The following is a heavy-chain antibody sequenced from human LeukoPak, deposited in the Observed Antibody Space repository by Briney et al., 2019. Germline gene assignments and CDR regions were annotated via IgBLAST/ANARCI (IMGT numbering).Heavy chain of an antibody. CDR3: ARDPGITMVRGVLDY. Sequence: GGTLRLSCAASGFTFSSYSMNWVRQAPGKGLEWVSSISSSSSYIYYADSVKGRFTISRDNAKNSLYLQMNSLRAEDTAVYYCARDPGITMVRGVLDYWGQGTLVTVSS. J-gene: IGHJ4*02. D-gene: IGHD3-10*01. V-gene: IGHV3-21*01. CDR2: ISSSSSYI. CDR1: GFTFSSYS.